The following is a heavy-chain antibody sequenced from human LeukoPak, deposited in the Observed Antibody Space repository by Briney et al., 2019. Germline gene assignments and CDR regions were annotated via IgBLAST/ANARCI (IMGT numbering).Heavy chain of an antibody. Sequence: SETLSLTRTVSGGSISSYYWSWIRQPPGKGLEWIGYIYYSGSTNYNPSLKSRVTISVDTSKNQFSLKLSSVTAADTAVYYCAREEWELRGAFDIWGQGTMVTVSS. CDR2: IYYSGST. D-gene: IGHD1-26*01. CDR3: AREEWELRGAFDI. J-gene: IGHJ3*02. CDR1: GGSISSYY. V-gene: IGHV4-59*01.